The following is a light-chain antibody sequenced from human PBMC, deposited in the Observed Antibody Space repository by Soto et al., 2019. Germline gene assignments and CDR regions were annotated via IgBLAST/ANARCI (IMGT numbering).Light chain of an antibody. CDR2: AAS. CDR3: QKYFSVPFT. V-gene: IGKV1-27*01. J-gene: IGKJ3*01. CDR1: QGIRNS. Sequence: DIRMTQSPSSLSSSVGDRVSITCRASQGIRNSLAWYQQKPGKVPKLLIYAASTVQSGVPSRFSGSGSGTEFTLTISSLQPEDVATYYCQKYFSVPFTFGPGTKVDLK.